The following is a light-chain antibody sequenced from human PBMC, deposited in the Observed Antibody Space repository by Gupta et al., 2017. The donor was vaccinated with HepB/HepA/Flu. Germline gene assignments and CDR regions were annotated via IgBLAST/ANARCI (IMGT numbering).Light chain of an antibody. Sequence: SYELTQPPSVSVSPGQTASITCSGDKLGDKYACWYQQKPGQSPVLVIYQAPKRPSGIPERFSGSNSGNTATLTISGTQTTDEADYYCQVWDSSTVVFGGGTKLTVL. J-gene: IGLJ2*01. CDR3: QVWDSSTVV. CDR1: KLGDKY. CDR2: QAP. V-gene: IGLV3-1*01.